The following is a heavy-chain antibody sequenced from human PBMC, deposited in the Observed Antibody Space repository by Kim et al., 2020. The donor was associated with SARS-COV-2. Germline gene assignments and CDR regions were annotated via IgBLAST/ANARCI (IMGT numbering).Heavy chain of an antibody. Sequence: SETLSLTCTVSGGSIRNYHWNWIRQPPGKGLEWIGYIYHSGDTNYNPSLESRVTISVDMSRNQFSLKLSSVTATDTAVYYCARLDGYCSGGSCDNNWFDPWGQGSLVTASS. V-gene: IGHV4-59*13. CDR1: GGSIRNYH. D-gene: IGHD2-15*01. CDR2: IYHSGDT. CDR3: ARLDGYCSGGSCDNNWFDP. J-gene: IGHJ5*02.